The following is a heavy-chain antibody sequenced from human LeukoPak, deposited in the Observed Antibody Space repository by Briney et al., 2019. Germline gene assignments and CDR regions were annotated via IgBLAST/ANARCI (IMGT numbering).Heavy chain of an antibody. CDR2: MNPNSGNT. CDR3: ARGRRICSSTSCSLYYFDY. V-gene: IGHV1-8*01. D-gene: IGHD2-2*01. J-gene: IGHJ4*02. Sequence: ASVEVSCKASGYTFTSYDINWVRQATGQGLEWMGWMNPNSGNTGYAQKFQGRVTMTRNTSISTAYMELSSLRSEDTAVYYCARGRRICSSTSCSLYYFDYWGQGTLVTVSS. CDR1: GYTFTSYD.